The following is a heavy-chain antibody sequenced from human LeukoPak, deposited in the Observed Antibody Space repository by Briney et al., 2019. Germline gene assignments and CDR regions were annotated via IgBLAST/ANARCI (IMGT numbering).Heavy chain of an antibody. Sequence: PSETLSLTCTVSGGSISSYYWSWIRQPAGKGLEWIGRIYTSGSTNYNPSLKSQVTMSVDTSKNQFSLKLSSVTAADTAVYYCARARYCSSTSCPALQDAFDIWGQGTMVTVSS. V-gene: IGHV4-4*07. J-gene: IGHJ3*02. CDR1: GGSISSYY. CDR3: ARARYCSSTSCPALQDAFDI. CDR2: IYTSGST. D-gene: IGHD2-2*01.